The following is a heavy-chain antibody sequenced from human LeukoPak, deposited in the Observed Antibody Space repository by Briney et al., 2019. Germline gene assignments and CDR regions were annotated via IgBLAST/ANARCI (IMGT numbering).Heavy chain of an antibody. CDR1: GFTFSSYT. J-gene: IGHJ5*02. Sequence: PGGSLRLSCAASGFTFSSYTMNWVRQAPGKGLEWVSSISTGGSYIYYADSVKGRFTISRDNAKNSLLLQMNSLRAEDTAMYYCARGGGSYYGAWGQATLVTVSS. CDR3: ARGGGSYYGA. D-gene: IGHD1-26*01. V-gene: IGHV3-21*01. CDR2: ISTGGSYI.